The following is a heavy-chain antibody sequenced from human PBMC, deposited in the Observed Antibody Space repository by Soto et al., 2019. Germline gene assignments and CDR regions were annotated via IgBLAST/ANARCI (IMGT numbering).Heavy chain of an antibody. CDR3: AAGQYCSSTSCYKHPYYYYGMDV. Sequence: ASVKVSCKASGFTFTSSAMQWVRQARGQRIEWIGWIVVGSGNTNYAQKFQERVTITRDMSTSTAYMELSSLRSEDTAVYYCAAGQYCSSTSCYKHPYYYYGMDVWGQGTTVTVS. J-gene: IGHJ6*02. D-gene: IGHD2-2*02. CDR2: IVVGSGNT. V-gene: IGHV1-58*02. CDR1: GFTFTSSA.